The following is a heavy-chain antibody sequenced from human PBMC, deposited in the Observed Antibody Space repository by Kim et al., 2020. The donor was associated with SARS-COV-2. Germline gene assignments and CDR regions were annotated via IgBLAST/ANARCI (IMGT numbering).Heavy chain of an antibody. J-gene: IGHJ6*02. CDR1: GYTFTSYD. Sequence: ASVKVSCKASGYTFTSYDINWVRQATGQGLEWMGWMNPNSGNTGYAQKFQGRVTMTRNTSISTAYMELSSLRSEDTAVYYCARTSMVRGANRYYYYYGMDVWGQGTTVTVSS. D-gene: IGHD3-10*01. CDR3: ARTSMVRGANRYYYYYGMDV. CDR2: MNPNSGNT. V-gene: IGHV1-8*01.